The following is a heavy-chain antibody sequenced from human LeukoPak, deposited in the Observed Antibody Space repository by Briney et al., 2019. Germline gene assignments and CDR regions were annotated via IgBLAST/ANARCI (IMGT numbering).Heavy chain of an antibody. J-gene: IGHJ4*02. CDR3: ARWQHDTAFFDY. D-gene: IGHD1-1*01. Sequence: SQTLSLTCAISGDSVSSNSAAWNWIRQSPSRGLEWLGRTSYRSKWYNNYAVSVKSRITINPDTSKNQFSLQQKSVTPEDTAVYYCARWQHDTAFFDYWGQGTLVTVSS. CDR2: TSYRSKWYN. CDR1: GDSVSSNSAA. V-gene: IGHV6-1*01.